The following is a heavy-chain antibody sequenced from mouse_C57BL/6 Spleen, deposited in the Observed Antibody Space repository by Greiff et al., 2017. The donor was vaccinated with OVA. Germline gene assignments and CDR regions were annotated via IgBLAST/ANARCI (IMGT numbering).Heavy chain of an antibody. CDR1: GFTFSDYG. J-gene: IGHJ4*01. V-gene: IGHV5-17*01. CDR2: ISSGSSTI. CDR3: ARSYGPYAMDY. Sequence: EVHLVESGGGLVKPGGSLKLSCAASGFTFSDYGMHWVRQAPEKGLEWVAYISSGSSTIYYADTVKGRFTISRDNAKNTLFLQMTSLRSEDTAMYYCARSYGPYAMDYWGQGTSVTVSS. D-gene: IGHD1-1*01.